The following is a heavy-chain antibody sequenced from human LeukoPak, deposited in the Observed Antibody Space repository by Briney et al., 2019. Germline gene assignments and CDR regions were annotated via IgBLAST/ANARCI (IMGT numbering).Heavy chain of an antibody. V-gene: IGHV3-43*02. CDR2: ISGDSDSI. CDR3: AKGVRSGTYYNCFDP. J-gene: IGHJ5*02. CDR1: GFTLDDYA. D-gene: IGHD1-26*01. Sequence: PGGALRLSCVVSGFTLDDYALHWVRQAPGKGLEWISLISGDSDSIYYADSVKGRFTISRDNSKNSLYLQMSSLRAEDTALYYCAKGVRSGTYYNCFDPWGQGTLVTVSS.